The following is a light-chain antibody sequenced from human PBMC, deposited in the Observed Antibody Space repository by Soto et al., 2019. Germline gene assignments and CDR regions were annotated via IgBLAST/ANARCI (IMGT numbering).Light chain of an antibody. CDR3: QQYINRWT. J-gene: IGKJ1*01. CDR1: QSISTW. Sequence: IQMTQSPSTLSASVGDRVTITCRASQSISTWLAWYQQKPGKAPKLLIYKASSLESGVPSRFSGSGSGTEFTLTISSLQPDDFAPYYCQQYINRWTFGQGTKVDIK. V-gene: IGKV1-5*03. CDR2: KAS.